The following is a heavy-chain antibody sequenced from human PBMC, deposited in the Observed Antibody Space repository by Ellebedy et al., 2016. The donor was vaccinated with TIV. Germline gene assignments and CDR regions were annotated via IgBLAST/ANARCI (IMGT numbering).Heavy chain of an antibody. J-gene: IGHJ3*02. D-gene: IGHD3-16*01. CDR1: GFTFRRHG. Sequence: GESLKISCAASGFTFRRHGMHWVRQAPGKGLEWVAVIWYDGSDQYYADSVKGRFTVSRDNSKNTLYLQMNSLRAEDTAIYYCAKDQVGGDGRWVFDIWGQGTMVTVSS. V-gene: IGHV3-33*06. CDR3: AKDQVGGDGRWVFDI. CDR2: IWYDGSDQ.